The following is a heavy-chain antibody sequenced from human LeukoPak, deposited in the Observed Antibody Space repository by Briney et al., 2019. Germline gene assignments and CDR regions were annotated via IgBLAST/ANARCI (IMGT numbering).Heavy chain of an antibody. V-gene: IGHV3-11*04. J-gene: IGHJ2*01. D-gene: IGHD4-17*01. CDR1: GFTFSDYY. CDR3: ARRRLKGKYGDDNYWYLDL. CDR2: ISSSGSTI. Sequence: GSLRLSCAASGFTFSDYYMSWIRQAPGKGLEWVSYISSSGSTIYYADSVKGRFTISRDNAKNSVHLQMNSLRAEDTAVYYCARRRLKGKYGDDNYWYLDLWGRGTLVTVSS.